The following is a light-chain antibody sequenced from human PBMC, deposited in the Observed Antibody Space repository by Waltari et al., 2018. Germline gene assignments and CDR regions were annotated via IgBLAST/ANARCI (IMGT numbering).Light chain of an antibody. J-gene: IGLJ3*02. CDR2: EVS. CDR1: SSDVGGYNY. CDR3: TSYTGSNNLV. V-gene: IGLV2-8*01. Sequence: QSALTQPPSASGSPRQSVTIPCTGTSSDVGGYNYVSWYQPHPGNAPKLMIYEVSKRPAGVPDRFSGSKSGNTASLSVSVLQAEDEADYYCTSYTGSNNLVFGGGTKLTIL.